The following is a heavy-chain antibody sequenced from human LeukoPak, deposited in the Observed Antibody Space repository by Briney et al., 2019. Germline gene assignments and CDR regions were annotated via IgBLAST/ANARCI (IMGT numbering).Heavy chain of an antibody. CDR1: GFTFSSYS. CDR3: ARDLYSSSWYLHYYYYGMDV. Sequence: GGSLRLSCAASGFTFSSYSMNWVRQAPGKGLEWVSSISSSSSYIYYADSVKGRFTISRDNAKNSLYLQMNSLRAEDTAVYYCARDLYSSSWYLHYYYYGMDVWGQGTTVTVSS. CDR2: ISSSSSYI. V-gene: IGHV3-21*01. J-gene: IGHJ6*02. D-gene: IGHD6-13*01.